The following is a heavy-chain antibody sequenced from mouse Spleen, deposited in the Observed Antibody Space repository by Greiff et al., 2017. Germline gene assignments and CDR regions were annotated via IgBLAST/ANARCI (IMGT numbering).Heavy chain of an antibody. CDR2: ISDGGSYT. J-gene: IGHJ3*01. CDR1: GFTFSSYA. Sequence: EVQRVESGGGLVKPGGSLKLSCAASGFTFSSYAMSWVRQTPEKRLEWVATISDGGSYTYYPDNVKGRFTISRDNAKNNLYLQMSHLKSEDTAMYYCARDSSRFAYWGQGTLVTVSA. CDR3: ARDSSRFAY. V-gene: IGHV5-4*01.